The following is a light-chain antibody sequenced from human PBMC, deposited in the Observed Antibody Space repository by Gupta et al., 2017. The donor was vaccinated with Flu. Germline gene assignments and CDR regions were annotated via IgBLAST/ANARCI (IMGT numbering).Light chain of an antibody. CDR2: GAF. V-gene: IGKV1-39*01. CDR1: QSISSF. J-gene: IGKJ2*01. CDR3: QQNYDALYN. Sequence: PSTQSASVGDSVPRTCRASQSISSFLNWYQQKPGTAPQLLIFGAFRLQSLIPSRFSGSGSGTDFSLTISSLQPEAFATYCCQQNYDALYNFGQGTKLEI.